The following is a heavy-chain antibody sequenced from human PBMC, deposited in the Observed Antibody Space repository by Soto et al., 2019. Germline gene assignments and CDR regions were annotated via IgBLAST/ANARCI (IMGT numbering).Heavy chain of an antibody. V-gene: IGHV1-3*01. Sequence: QVQLVQSGAEVKKPGASVKVSCKASGYTFTSYAMHWVRQAPGQRLEWMGWINAGNGNTKYSQKFQGRVTITRDTSASTAYMELSSLRSEDTAVYYCVRSPPPITMIVVVITVDYFDYWGQGTLVTVSS. D-gene: IGHD3-22*01. J-gene: IGHJ4*02. CDR3: VRSPPPITMIVVVITVDYFDY. CDR1: GYTFTSYA. CDR2: INAGNGNT.